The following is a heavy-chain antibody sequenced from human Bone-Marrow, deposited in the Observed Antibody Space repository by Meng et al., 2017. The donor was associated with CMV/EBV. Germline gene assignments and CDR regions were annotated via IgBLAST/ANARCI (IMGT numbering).Heavy chain of an antibody. J-gene: IGHJ5*01. Sequence: ASVKVSCKASGYSFTTYGVTWVRQAPGQGLEWMGWISVSTGDTNYAQKLQGRLILTTDTSTNTAYMELRSLKSDDTAVYYCAKLGRVGSSPQYNWFDSWGQGTLVTVSS. V-gene: IGHV1-18*01. D-gene: IGHD3-16*01. CDR2: ISVSTGDT. CDR1: GYSFTTYG. CDR3: AKLGRVGSSPQYNWFDS.